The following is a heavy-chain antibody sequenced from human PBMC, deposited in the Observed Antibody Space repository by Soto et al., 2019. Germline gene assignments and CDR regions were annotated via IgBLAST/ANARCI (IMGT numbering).Heavy chain of an antibody. CDR2: VYYSGSS. CDR3: AKLSCTSSTCYFPGWFDP. Sequence: QVQLQESGPGLVKPSETLSLTCTVSGDSISGGASFWSWIRQPPGKGLEWIANVYYSGSSYYNPSLKSRLTISVDTTKYQFSLQLKSMTAADTAVYYCAKLSCTSSTCYFPGWFDPWGQGTLVTVSS. V-gene: IGHV4-31*03. CDR1: GDSISGGASF. J-gene: IGHJ5*02. D-gene: IGHD2-2*01.